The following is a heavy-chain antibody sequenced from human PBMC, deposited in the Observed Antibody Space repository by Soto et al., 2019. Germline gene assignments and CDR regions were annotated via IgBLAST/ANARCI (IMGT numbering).Heavy chain of an antibody. CDR3: ARGHSTDCSNGVCSFFYNPEMDV. D-gene: IGHD2-8*01. CDR2: INPQSGGT. J-gene: IGHJ6*02. CDR1: GYSFTDYH. V-gene: IGHV1-2*04. Sequence: QVQLVQSGAEVKKPGASVRVSCKASGYSFTDYHIHWVRQAPGPGLEWMGRINPQSGGTSTAQKFQGWVTMTRDRSISTVYMELTRLRSDDTAVYFCARGHSTDCSNGVCSFFYNPEMDVWGQGTTVTVSS.